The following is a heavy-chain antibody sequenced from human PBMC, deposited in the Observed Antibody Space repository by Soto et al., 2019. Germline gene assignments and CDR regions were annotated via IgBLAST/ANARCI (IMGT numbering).Heavy chain of an antibody. CDR1: GFTFSSYS. D-gene: IGHD1-26*01. J-gene: IGHJ6*02. CDR2: ISSRSNTI. CDR3: ARAKYSESYTYDYYGMDV. V-gene: IGHV3-48*02. Sequence: EVQLVESGGGLVQPGGSLRLSCAASGFTFSSYSMNWVRQAPGKGLEWVSYISSRSNTIYYAVSVKGPFTISRDNAKNSLFVQKHSLRDKATAVYYCARAKYSESYTYDYYGMDVGGQGTTVTVS.